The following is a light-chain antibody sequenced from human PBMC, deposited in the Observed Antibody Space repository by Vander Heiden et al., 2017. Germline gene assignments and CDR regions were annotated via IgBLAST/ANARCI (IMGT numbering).Light chain of an antibody. Sequence: QSALTQPASVSGSPGLSITISCTGTSSDIGGYSYVSWYQRHPGKAPKLISYDVDSRPSGVSNRFSGAKSGKTASLTISGLQAEDEAEYYCSSYTTRGTFPDVCGAGTQVTV. CDR2: DVD. CDR1: SSDIGGYSY. CDR3: SSYTTRGTFPDV. V-gene: IGLV2-14*01. J-gene: IGLJ1*01.